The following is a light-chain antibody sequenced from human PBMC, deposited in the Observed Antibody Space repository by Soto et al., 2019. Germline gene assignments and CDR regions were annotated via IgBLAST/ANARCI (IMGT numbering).Light chain of an antibody. CDR2: DVS. CDR3: CSYGGSYV. J-gene: IGLJ7*01. CDR1: SSDVGGYNY. V-gene: IGLV2-11*01. Sequence: QSALTQPRSVSGSPGQSVTISCTGTSSDVGGYNYVSWYQQHPGKAPKLMIYDVSKRPSGVPDRFSGSKSGNTASLTISGLQAEDEADYYCCSYGGSYVFGTGTQLTVL.